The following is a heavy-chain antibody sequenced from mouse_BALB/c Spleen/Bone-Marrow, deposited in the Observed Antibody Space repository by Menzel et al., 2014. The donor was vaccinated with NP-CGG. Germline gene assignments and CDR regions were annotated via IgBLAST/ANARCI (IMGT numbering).Heavy chain of an antibody. CDR3: ARSELGRYYAMDY. CDR2: IYPGDGDT. CDR1: GYAFSSYW. V-gene: IGHV1-80*01. J-gene: IGHJ4*01. D-gene: IGHD4-1*01. Sequence: VQLQQSGAELVRPGSSVKISCKASGYAFSSYWMNWVKQRPGQGLEWIGQIYPGDGDTNYNGKFKGKATLTADKSSGTAYMQLSSLTSEDSAVYFCARSELGRYYAMDYWGQGTSVTVSS.